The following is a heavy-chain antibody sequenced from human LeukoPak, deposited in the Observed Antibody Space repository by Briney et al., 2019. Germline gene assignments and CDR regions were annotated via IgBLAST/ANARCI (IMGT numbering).Heavy chain of an antibody. CDR2: INPNSGGT. Sequence: ASVKVSCKASGDTFTGDYMHWVRQAPGQGLEWMGWINPNSGGTNYAQKFQGRVTMTRDTSISTAYMELSRLRSDDPAVYYCARLSGGSGSYCFDYWGQGTLVTVSS. CDR3: ARLSGGSGSYCFDY. V-gene: IGHV1-2*02. D-gene: IGHD3-10*01. CDR1: GDTFTGDY. J-gene: IGHJ4*02.